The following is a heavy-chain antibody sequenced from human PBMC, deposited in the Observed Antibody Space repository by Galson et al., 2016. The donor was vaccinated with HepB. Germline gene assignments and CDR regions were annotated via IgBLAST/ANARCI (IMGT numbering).Heavy chain of an antibody. J-gene: IGHJ5*02. CDR3: ARENFWKLDQ. CDR2: IRADGTAN. V-gene: IGHV3-7*03. Sequence: SLRLSCAASGFSFSRYWMAWVRQAPGKGLEWVGNIRADGTANDYVGSVKGRFTMSRDNAQKSLFLQMTSLRVEDTAVYYWARENFWKLDQWGQGTLVTVSS. CDR1: GFSFSRYW. D-gene: IGHD3-3*01.